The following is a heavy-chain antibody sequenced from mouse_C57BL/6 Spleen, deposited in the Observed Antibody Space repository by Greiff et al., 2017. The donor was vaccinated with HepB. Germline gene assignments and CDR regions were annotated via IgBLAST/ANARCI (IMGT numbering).Heavy chain of an antibody. CDR3: ARGQSYTYALDY. CDR2: IYPRSGNT. Sequence: VQVVESGAELARPGASVKLSCKASGYTFTSYGISWVKQRTGQGLEWIGEIYPRSGNTYYNEKFKGKATLTADKTSSTAYMELRSLTSEDSAVYFCARGQSYTYALDYWGKGPSVTVSS. D-gene: IGHD1-1*01. CDR1: GYTFTSYG. V-gene: IGHV1-81*01. J-gene: IGHJ4*01.